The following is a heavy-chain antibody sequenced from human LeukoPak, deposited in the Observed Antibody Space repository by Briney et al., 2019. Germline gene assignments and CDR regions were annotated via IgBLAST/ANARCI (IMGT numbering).Heavy chain of an antibody. V-gene: IGHV4-34*01. CDR1: GGSFSGYY. D-gene: IGHD1-14*01. Sequence: SQTLSLTCAVYGGSFSGYYWSWIRQPPGKGLEWIGEINHSGSTNYNPSLKSRVTISVDTSKNQFSLKLSSVTAADTAVYYCARGRTGWFDPWGQGTLVTVSS. CDR2: INHSGST. CDR3: ARGRTGWFDP. J-gene: IGHJ5*02.